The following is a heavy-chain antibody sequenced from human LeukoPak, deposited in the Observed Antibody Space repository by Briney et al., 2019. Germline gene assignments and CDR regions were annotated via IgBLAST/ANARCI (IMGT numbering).Heavy chain of an antibody. Sequence: SETLSLTCTISAASISSSSHHWGWIRQSPGKGLEWIGSIYYGQTIYYNPSLNSRVTISVVTSKDQFTLQLNSVTAADTAVYYCARGRYFDWLLYFDYWGQGTLVTVSS. CDR2: IYYGQTI. D-gene: IGHD3-9*01. CDR1: AASISSSSHH. V-gene: IGHV4-39*01. J-gene: IGHJ4*02. CDR3: ARGRYFDWLLYFDY.